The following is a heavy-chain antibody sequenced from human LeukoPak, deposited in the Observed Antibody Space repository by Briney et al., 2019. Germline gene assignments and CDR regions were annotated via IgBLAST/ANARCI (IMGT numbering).Heavy chain of an antibody. CDR2: IFYDGSIQ. CDR1: GFTFSNYA. J-gene: IGHJ4*02. D-gene: IGHD5-12*01. CDR3: ARDGTAWLRYFDS. V-gene: IGHV3-30*04. Sequence: GGSLRLSCTASGFTFSNYAMHWVRQAPGKGLEWVAVIFYDGSIQYYADSVKGRFTISRDNSMNTLYLQLNSLRSEDTAVYYCARDGTAWLRYFDSWGQGTLVTVSS.